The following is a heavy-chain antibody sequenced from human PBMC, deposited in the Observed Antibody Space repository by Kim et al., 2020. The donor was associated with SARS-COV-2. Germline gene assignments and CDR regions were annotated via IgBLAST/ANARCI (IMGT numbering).Heavy chain of an antibody. Sequence: GGSLRLSCAASGFTFDDYAMHWVRQAPGKGLEWVSGISWNSGSIGYADSVKGRFTISRDNAKNSLYLQMNSLRAEDTALYYCAKDRDRTVVVTGFDIWGQGTMVTVSS. V-gene: IGHV3-9*01. J-gene: IGHJ3*02. D-gene: IGHD2-21*02. CDR1: GFTFDDYA. CDR3: AKDRDRTVVVTGFDI. CDR2: ISWNSGSI.